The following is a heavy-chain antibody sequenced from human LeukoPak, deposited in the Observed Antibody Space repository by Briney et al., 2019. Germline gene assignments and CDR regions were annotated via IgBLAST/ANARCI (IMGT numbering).Heavy chain of an antibody. V-gene: IGHV4-4*07. CDR2: IHTSGSA. D-gene: IGHD4-17*01. Sequence: SETLSLTCSVSGSSFNTYYWSWIRQPAGKGLEWIGRIHTSGSADYSPSLQSRVTISVDMSKKEFSLKLTSVTAADTAVYYCARDIVYLIDEDYGWGQGILVAVSS. CDR3: ARDIVYLIDEDYG. CDR1: GSSFNTYY. J-gene: IGHJ4*02.